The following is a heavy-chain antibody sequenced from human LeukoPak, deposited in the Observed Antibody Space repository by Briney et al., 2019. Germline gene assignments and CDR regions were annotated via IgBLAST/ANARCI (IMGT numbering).Heavy chain of an antibody. Sequence: ASVKVSCKASGYTFTGYYMHWVRQAPGQGLEWMGRVNPNSGGTNYAQKFQGRVTMTRDTSISTAYMELSRLRSDDTAVYYCARGVPATNEDWFDPWGQGTLVTVSS. D-gene: IGHD2-2*01. CDR1: GYTFTGYY. CDR2: VNPNSGGT. J-gene: IGHJ5*02. V-gene: IGHV1-2*06. CDR3: ARGVPATNEDWFDP.